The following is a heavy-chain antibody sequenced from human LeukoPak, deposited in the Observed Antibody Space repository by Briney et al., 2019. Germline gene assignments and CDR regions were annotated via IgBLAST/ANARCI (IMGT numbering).Heavy chain of an antibody. J-gene: IGHJ5*02. Sequence: SVKVSCKASGYTFTIYGISWVRQAPGQGLEWMGWISAYNGNTNYAQKLQGRVTMTTDTSTSTAYMELRSLRSDDTAVYYCARSISYRSGDPGHNWFDPWGQGTLVTVSS. V-gene: IGHV1-18*01. D-gene: IGHD2-21*02. CDR2: ISAYNGNT. CDR1: GYTFTIYG. CDR3: ARSISYRSGDPGHNWFDP.